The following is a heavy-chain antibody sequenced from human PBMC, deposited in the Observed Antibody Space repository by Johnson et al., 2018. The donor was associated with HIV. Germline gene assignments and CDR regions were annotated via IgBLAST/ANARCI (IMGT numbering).Heavy chain of an antibody. V-gene: IGHV3-23*04. J-gene: IGHJ3*02. CDR1: GFTFSNYA. CDR3: AKVRYYDRDAFDI. Sequence: VQLVESGGGVVQPGRSLSLSCAASGFTFSNYAMSWVRQAPGKGLEWVSSISGSGGSKYYADSAKGRFTISRDNSKNTLYLQMNSLRAEDTAVHYCAKVRYYDRDAFDIWGPGTLVTVSP. D-gene: IGHD3-22*01. CDR2: ISGSGGSK.